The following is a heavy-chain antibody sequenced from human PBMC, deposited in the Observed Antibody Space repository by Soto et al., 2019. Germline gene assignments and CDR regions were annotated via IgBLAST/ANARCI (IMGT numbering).Heavy chain of an antibody. CDR1: GGSVSSGSCS. V-gene: IGHV4-61*01. D-gene: IGHD2-15*01. J-gene: IGHJ3*02. Sequence: QVQLQESGPGLVKPSETLSLTCTVSGGSVSSGSCSWRWIRQPPGKGLEWIGYIYYSGSTNYNPPLKSRVTIAVDTSKNQFSLKLSSVTAADTAVYYCARGSGPNDAFDIWGQGTMVTVSS. CDR3: ARGSGPNDAFDI. CDR2: IYYSGST.